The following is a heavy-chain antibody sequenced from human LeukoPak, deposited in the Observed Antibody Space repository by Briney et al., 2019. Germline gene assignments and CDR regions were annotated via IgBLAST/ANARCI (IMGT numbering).Heavy chain of an antibody. CDR2: INPSGGST. J-gene: IGHJ4*02. V-gene: IGHV1-46*01. D-gene: IGHD6-13*01. CDR3: EGGVAAPGIVFDF. Sequence: ASVKVSCKASGYTFTSYFMHWVRQAPGQGLEWVGIINPSGGSTSYAQKFQGRVAMTRDTSTSAVYMELSSLTSEDTAVYYCEGGVAAPGIVFDFWGQGTRVTVSS. CDR1: GYTFTSYF.